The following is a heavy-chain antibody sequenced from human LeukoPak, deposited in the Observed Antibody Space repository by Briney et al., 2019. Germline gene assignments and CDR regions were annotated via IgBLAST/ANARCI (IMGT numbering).Heavy chain of an antibody. D-gene: IGHD6-6*01. Sequence: GRSLRLSCVASGLTFGRFGMHWVRQAPGKGLECVAAIQNDGSKTYYADYVEGRFTISRDNSKNSLYLQMNSLRAEDTAVYYCARVQLGFDYWGQGTLVTVSS. CDR1: GLTFGRFG. V-gene: IGHV3-33*05. J-gene: IGHJ4*02. CDR2: IQNDGSKT. CDR3: ARVQLGFDY.